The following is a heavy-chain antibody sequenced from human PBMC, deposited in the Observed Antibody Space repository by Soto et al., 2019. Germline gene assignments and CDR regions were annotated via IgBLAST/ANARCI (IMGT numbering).Heavy chain of an antibody. Sequence: QVQLQQWGAGLLKPSETLSLTCAVYGGSFSGYYWSWIRQPPGKGLEWIGEINHSGSTNYNPSIKSRVTISVDTSKNLFSLKLSSVTAADTAVYYCARGSHLAITMVRGVREARFDYWGQGTLVTVSS. CDR3: ARGSHLAITMVRGVREARFDY. CDR1: GGSFSGYY. J-gene: IGHJ4*02. D-gene: IGHD3-10*01. CDR2: INHSGST. V-gene: IGHV4-34*01.